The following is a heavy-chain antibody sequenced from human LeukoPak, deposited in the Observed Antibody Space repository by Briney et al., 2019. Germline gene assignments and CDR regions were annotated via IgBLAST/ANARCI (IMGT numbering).Heavy chain of an antibody. CDR2: IYYSGST. CDR1: GGSISSSSYY. Sequence: SETLSLTCTVSGGSISSSSYYWGWNRQPPGKGLEWIGYIYYSGSTNYNPSLKSRVTISVDTSKNQFSLKLSSVTAADTAVYYCARGGYSGYDFDYWGQGTLVTVSS. V-gene: IGHV4-61*05. CDR3: ARGGYSGYDFDY. D-gene: IGHD5-12*01. J-gene: IGHJ4*02.